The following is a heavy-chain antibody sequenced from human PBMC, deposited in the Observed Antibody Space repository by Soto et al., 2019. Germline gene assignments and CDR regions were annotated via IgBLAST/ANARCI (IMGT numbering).Heavy chain of an antibody. J-gene: IGHJ6*02. V-gene: IGHV3-30*18. CDR1: GFTFSSYG. CDR3: AKPAAAGYYYYGMDV. Sequence: PGGSLRLSCAASGFTFSSYGMHWVRQAPGKGLEWVAVISYDGSNKYYADSVKGRFTISRDNSKNTLYLQMNSLRAEDTAVYYCAKPAAAGYYYYGMDVWGQGTTVTVSS. D-gene: IGHD6-13*01. CDR2: ISYDGSNK.